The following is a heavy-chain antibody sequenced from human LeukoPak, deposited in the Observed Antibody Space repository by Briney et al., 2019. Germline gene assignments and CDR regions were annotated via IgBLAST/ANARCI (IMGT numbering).Heavy chain of an antibody. D-gene: IGHD2-2*01. V-gene: IGHV3-30*18. CDR3: AKGAVVVPAAAIPYFDY. CDR2: ISYDGSNK. CDR1: GVTFSGYG. Sequence: GGSLRLSCAASGVTFSGYGMHWVRQAPGKGLEWVAVISYDGSNKYYADSVKGRFTISRDNSKNTLYLQMNSLRAEDTAVYYCAKGAVVVPAAAIPYFDYWGQGTLVTVSS. J-gene: IGHJ4*02.